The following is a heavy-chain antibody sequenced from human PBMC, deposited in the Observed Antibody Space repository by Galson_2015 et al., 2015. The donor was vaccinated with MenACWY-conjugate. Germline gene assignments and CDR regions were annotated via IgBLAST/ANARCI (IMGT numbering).Heavy chain of an antibody. CDR2: IIPILGIA. Sequence: SVKVSCKASGGTFSSYTISWVRQAPGQGLEWMGRIIPILGIANYAQKFQGRVTITADKSTSTAYMELSSLRSEDTAVYYCARALDCGGDCSHYYFDYWGQGTLVTVSS. J-gene: IGHJ4*02. CDR3: ARALDCGGDCSHYYFDY. V-gene: IGHV1-69*02. CDR1: GGTFSSYT. D-gene: IGHD2-21*02.